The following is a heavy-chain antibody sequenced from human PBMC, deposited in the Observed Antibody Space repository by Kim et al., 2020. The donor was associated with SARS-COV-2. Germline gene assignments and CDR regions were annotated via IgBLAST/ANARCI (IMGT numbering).Heavy chain of an antibody. D-gene: IGHD3-10*01. CDR3: AKEGYYGSGSFPDY. Sequence: DYGKSRFTKSRENSKNTVYLQMNSLRAEDTAVYHCAKEGYYGSGSFPDYWGQGTLVTVSS. J-gene: IGHJ4*02. V-gene: IGHV3-30*02.